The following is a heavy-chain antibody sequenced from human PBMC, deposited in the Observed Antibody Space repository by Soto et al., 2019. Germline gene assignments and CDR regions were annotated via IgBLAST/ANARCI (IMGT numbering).Heavy chain of an antibody. CDR3: ARGGYYFYMAV. D-gene: IGHD1-26*01. J-gene: IGHJ6*03. CDR1: GASIISSSC. Sequence: QVQLQESGPGLVKPSGTLSLTCDVSGASIISSSCWSWVRQPPGEGLEWIGQIHHSGSTNYNPSLASRVTVSVDKSKHQFSLKVTSVTAADTAVYYCARGGYYFYMAVWGKGTTVTVSS. V-gene: IGHV4-4*02. CDR2: IHHSGST.